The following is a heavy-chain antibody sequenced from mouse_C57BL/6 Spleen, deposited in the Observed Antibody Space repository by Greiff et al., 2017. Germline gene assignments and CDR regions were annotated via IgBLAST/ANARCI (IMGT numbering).Heavy chain of an antibody. D-gene: IGHD2-5*01. J-gene: IGHJ4*01. Sequence: QVQLQQSGAELVKPGASVKISCTASGYAFSSYWMNWVKQRPGKGLEWIGQIYPGDGATNYNGKFKGKATLTADKSSTTADMQLSSLTSDDSAVYVWTRGSYYSNHDYAMDYGGQGTSVTVSS. CDR3: TRGSYYSNHDYAMDY. CDR2: IYPGDGAT. V-gene: IGHV1-80*01. CDR1: GYAFSSYW.